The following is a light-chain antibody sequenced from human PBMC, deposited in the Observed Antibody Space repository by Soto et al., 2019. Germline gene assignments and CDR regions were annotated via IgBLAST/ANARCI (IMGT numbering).Light chain of an antibody. CDR3: QQRSTSPLT. CDR2: DAS. J-gene: IGKJ4*01. CDR1: ESIGRS. Sequence: EIVMTQSPATLSVSPEERATLSCIAIESIGRSLAWYQKRPGQAPRLVIYDASNRATGIPARLSGSGSGTDFTISISSLQTEDFAVYYCQQRSTSPLTFGGGTKVDIK. V-gene: IGKV3-11*01.